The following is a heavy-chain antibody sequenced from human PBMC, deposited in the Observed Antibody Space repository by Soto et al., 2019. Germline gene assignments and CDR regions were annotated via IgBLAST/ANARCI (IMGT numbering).Heavy chain of an antibody. Sequence: QVQLVESGGGVVQPGRSLRLSCAASGFTFSSYAMHWVRQAPGKGLEWVAVISYDGSNKYYADSVKGRFTISRDNSKXTXYXQLXSLRAEDTAVYYCARAGCDGGSCYTLVGLRYGMDVWGQGTTVTVSS. CDR1: GFTFSSYA. CDR2: ISYDGSNK. J-gene: IGHJ6*02. V-gene: IGHV3-30-3*01. D-gene: IGHD2-15*01. CDR3: ARAGCDGGSCYTLVGLRYGMDV.